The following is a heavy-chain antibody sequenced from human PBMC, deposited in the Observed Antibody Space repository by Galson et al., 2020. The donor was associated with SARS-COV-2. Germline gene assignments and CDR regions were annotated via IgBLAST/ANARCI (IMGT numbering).Heavy chain of an antibody. CDR3: AREVDSNSPHFDC. Sequence: SETLSLTCDVSGGSISSDGYSWRWMRQPPGKGPELIGYFFNRGSTYFNPSLKSRGTIFVDTSKNQFSLNLTSVTAADTAVYYCAREVDSNSPHFDCWGQGTLVTGAS. CDR1: GGSISSDGYS. D-gene: IGHD5-18*01. V-gene: IGHV4-30-4*07. CDR2: FFNRGST. J-gene: IGHJ4*01.